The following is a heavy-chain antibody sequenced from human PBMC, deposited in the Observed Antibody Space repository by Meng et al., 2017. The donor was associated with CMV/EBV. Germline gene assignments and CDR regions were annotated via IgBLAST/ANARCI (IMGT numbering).Heavy chain of an antibody. CDR1: GGSISSGDYY. J-gene: IGHJ4*02. Sequence: VSLLHSGPGLLTASQTLSITCTVSGGSISSGDYYWSWIRQPPVKGLEWIGYIYYSGSTYYNPSLKSRVTISVDTSKNQFSLKLSSVTAADTAVYYCARDNRRGGVDYWGQGTLVTVSS. D-gene: IGHD1-14*01. CDR2: IYYSGST. CDR3: ARDNRRGGVDY. V-gene: IGHV4-30-4*08.